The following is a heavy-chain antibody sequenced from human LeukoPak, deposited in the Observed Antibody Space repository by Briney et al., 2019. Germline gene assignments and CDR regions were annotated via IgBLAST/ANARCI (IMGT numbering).Heavy chain of an antibody. D-gene: IGHD3-10*01. CDR1: GYSFPSYW. V-gene: IGHV5-51*01. J-gene: IGHJ4*02. Sequence: GESLKISCKGSGYSFPSYWISWVRQMPGKGLESMAIIYPGDSDTRYSPSFQGQVTISADKSISTAYLQWSSLKASDTAMYYCARSGGSGSYPYYFDYWGQGTLVTVSS. CDR3: ARSGGSGSYPYYFDY. CDR2: IYPGDSDT.